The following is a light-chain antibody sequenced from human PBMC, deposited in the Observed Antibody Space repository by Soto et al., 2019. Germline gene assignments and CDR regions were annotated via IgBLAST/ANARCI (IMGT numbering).Light chain of an antibody. Sequence: DIQMTQSPSSLSASVGDRVTITCRASQSVGFYLNWYQQKPGKAPKLLIYAAASLQSGVPSRFSGSGSGTDFTLTISSLQAEDFATYYCQQSDTTPWTFGQGTKVEIK. J-gene: IGKJ1*01. CDR3: QQSDTTPWT. CDR2: AAA. V-gene: IGKV1-39*01. CDR1: QSVGFY.